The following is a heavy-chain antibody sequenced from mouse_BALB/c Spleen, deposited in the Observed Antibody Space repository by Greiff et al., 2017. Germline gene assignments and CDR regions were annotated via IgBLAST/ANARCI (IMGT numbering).Heavy chain of an antibody. CDR2: ISYDGSN. J-gene: IGHJ2*01. D-gene: IGHD2-1*01. CDR3: ARVGGKYFDY. V-gene: IGHV3-6*02. CDR1: GYSITSGYY. Sequence: EVQLQQSGPGLVKPSPSLSLTCSVTGYSITSGYYWNWIRQFPGNKLEWMGYISYDGSNNYNPSLKNRISITRDTSKNQFFLKLNSVTTEDTATYYCARVGGKYFDYWGQGTTLTVSS.